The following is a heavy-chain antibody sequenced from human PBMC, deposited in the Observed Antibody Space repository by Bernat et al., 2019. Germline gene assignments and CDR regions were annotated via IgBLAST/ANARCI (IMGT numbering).Heavy chain of an antibody. CDR3: ASANTYYYDSSGYYYFDY. V-gene: IGHV3-48*01. CDR1: GFTFSSYS. D-gene: IGHD3-22*01. Sequence: EVQLVESGGGLVQPGGSLRLSCAASGFTFSSYSMNWVRQAPGKGLEWVSYISSSSSTIYYADSVKGRFNISRDNAKNSLYLQMNSLRAEDTAVYYCASANTYYYDSSGYYYFDYWGQGTLVTVSS. CDR2: ISSSSSTI. J-gene: IGHJ4*02.